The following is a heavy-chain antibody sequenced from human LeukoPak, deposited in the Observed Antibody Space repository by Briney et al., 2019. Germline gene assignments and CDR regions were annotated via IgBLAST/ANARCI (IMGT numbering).Heavy chain of an antibody. V-gene: IGHV3-30-3*01. CDR2: ISYDGSNK. J-gene: IGHJ4*02. Sequence: GGSLRLSCAASGFTFSNYAMHWVRQAPGKGLEWEAFISYDGSNKHYADSVKGRFTISRDNSKNTLYLQMNSLRPEDTAVYYCARARFGYNRGPFDYWGQGILVTVSS. CDR3: ARARFGYNRGPFDY. CDR1: GFTFSNYA. D-gene: IGHD5-24*01.